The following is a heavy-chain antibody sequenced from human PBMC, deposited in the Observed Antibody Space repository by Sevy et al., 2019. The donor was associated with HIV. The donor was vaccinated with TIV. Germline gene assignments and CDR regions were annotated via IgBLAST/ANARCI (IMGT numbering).Heavy chain of an antibody. CDR2: IIPRVGLT. D-gene: IGHD2-21*01. Sequence: KISCKASGGSLSDYGMNWVRQAPGQGLEWTGGIIPRVGLTNYAQKFHDRVTITADESTSTVYIEVRRLTSEDTGVYYCASVRPCGGDCYFFDSWGQGTLVTVSS. J-gene: IGHJ4*02. CDR3: ASVRPCGGDCYFFDS. CDR1: GGSLSDYG. V-gene: IGHV1-69*01.